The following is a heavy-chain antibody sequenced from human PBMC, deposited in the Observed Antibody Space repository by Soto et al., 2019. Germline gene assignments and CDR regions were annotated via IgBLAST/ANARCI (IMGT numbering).Heavy chain of an antibody. CDR3: ARKAWVSFDY. Sequence: PLGAPSLTCAVSGDSISSSVWWTWVRQPPGKGLEWIGEVFHTGDTYFNPSLRSRVAMSVDKSTNEFSLKVTSVTAADTAIYYCARKAWVSFDYWGQGALVTVSS. J-gene: IGHJ4*02. D-gene: IGHD7-27*01. CDR2: VFHTGDT. CDR1: GDSISSSVW. V-gene: IGHV4-4*03.